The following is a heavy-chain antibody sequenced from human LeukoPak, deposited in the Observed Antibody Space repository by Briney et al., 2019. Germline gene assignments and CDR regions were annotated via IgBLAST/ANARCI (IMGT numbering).Heavy chain of an antibody. J-gene: IGHJ4*02. D-gene: IGHD3-22*01. CDR2: INPNSGGT. CDR1: GYTFTGYY. V-gene: IGHV1-2*06. Sequence: ASVKVSCKASGYTFTGYYMHWVRQAPGQGLEWMGRINPNSGGTNYAQKFQGRVTMTRDTSISTAYMELSRLRSGDTAVYYCARVLYYYDSSGLRPLGYWGQGTLVTVSS. CDR3: ARVLYYYDSSGLRPLGY.